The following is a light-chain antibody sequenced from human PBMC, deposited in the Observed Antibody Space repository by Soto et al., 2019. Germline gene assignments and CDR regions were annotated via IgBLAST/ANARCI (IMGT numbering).Light chain of an antibody. CDR3: QQRSNWRVT. CDR2: DAS. CDR1: QSVSSY. Sequence: EIVLTQSPATLSLSPGERATLSGMASQSVSSYLAWYQQKHGQAPRLLIYDASNRATGTPARFSGSGSGTDFTLNIRSLEPEAFAVYYCQQRSNWRVTFGQGTRLEIK. V-gene: IGKV3-11*01. J-gene: IGKJ5*01.